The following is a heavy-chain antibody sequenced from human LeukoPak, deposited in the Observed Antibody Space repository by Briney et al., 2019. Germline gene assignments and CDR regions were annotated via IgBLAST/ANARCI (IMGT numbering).Heavy chain of an antibody. J-gene: IGHJ6*03. D-gene: IGHD2-2*01. Sequence: GASVKVSCKASGYTFTGYYMHWVRQAPGQGLEWMGWINPNSGGTNYAQKFQGRVTMTRDTSISTAYMELSRLRSDDTAVYYCARSVDIVVVPGQNSYYMDVWGKGTTVTVSS. CDR1: GYTFTGYY. V-gene: IGHV1-2*02. CDR3: ARSVDIVVVPGQNSYYMDV. CDR2: INPNSGGT.